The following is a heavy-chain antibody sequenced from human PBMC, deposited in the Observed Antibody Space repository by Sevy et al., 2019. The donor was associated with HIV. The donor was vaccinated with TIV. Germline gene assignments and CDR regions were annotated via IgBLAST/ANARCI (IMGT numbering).Heavy chain of an antibody. CDR2: ISYDGSNK. D-gene: IGHD3-10*01. Sequence: GGSLRLSCAASGFTFSSYAMHWVRQAPGKGLEWVAAISYDGSNKYYADSVKGRFTISRDNSKNTLYLQMNSPRAEDTSGECGARPGGVGYFDYWGQGTLVTVSS. CDR1: GFTFSSYA. J-gene: IGHJ4*02. CDR3: ARPGGVGYFDY. V-gene: IGHV3-30-3*01.